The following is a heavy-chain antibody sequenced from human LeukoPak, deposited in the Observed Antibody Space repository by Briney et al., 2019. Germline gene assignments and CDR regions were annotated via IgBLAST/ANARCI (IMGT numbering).Heavy chain of an antibody. V-gene: IGHV3-9*03. CDR1: GFTFDDYA. J-gene: IGHJ6*03. CDR3: AKGLGGYYMDV. D-gene: IGHD3-16*01. Sequence: GGSLRLSCAASGFTFDDYAMHWVRQAPGKGLEWVSGISWNSGSIGYADSVKGRFTISRDNAKNSLYLQMNSLRAEDMALYYCAKGLGGYYMDVWGKGTTVTVSS. CDR2: ISWNSGSI.